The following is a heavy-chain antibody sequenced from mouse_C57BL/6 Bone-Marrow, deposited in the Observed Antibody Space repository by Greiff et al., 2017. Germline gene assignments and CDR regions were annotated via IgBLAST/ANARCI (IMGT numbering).Heavy chain of an antibody. J-gene: IGHJ4*01. CDR2: IDPSDSET. Sequence: QVQLQQPGAELVRPGSSVKLSCKASGYTFTSYWMHWVKQRPIQGLEWIGNIDPSDSETHYNQQFKDKATLTVDKSSSTAYMQLSSLTSEDSAVYYCATYGRGHYYAMDYWGQGTSVTVSS. V-gene: IGHV1-52*01. D-gene: IGHD1-1*01. CDR1: GYTFTSYW. CDR3: ATYGRGHYYAMDY.